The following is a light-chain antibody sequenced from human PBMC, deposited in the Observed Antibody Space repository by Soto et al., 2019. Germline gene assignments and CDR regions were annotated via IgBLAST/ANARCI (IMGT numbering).Light chain of an antibody. V-gene: IGKV3-20*01. CDR3: QEYGSSLTWT. J-gene: IGKJ1*01. CDR2: AAS. Sequence: EVVLTQSPGTVSLSPGERVTLSCRASQSVISNYLAWYQQRPGQAPRLLIYAASSRATGIPDRFSGSGSGTDFTPSIGSIAPEDFAVYYCQEYGSSLTWTFGQGTKVE. CDR1: QSVISNY.